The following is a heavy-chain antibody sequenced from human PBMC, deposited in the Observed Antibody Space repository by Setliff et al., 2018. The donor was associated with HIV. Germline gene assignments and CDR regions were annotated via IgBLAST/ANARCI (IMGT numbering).Heavy chain of an antibody. V-gene: IGHV1-18*01. CDR2: INIRSGNT. J-gene: IGHJ4*02. Sequence: ASVKVSCKASGYSFTTSGVSWVRQAPGQGLEWMGWINIRSGNTNYAQKFQDRVTMTTDTPTSTVYMELRSLRSDDTAVYYCARVQWVVSSNVGLDYWGQGTLVTSPQ. CDR1: GYSFTTSG. D-gene: IGHD6-19*01. CDR3: ARVQWVVSSNVGLDY.